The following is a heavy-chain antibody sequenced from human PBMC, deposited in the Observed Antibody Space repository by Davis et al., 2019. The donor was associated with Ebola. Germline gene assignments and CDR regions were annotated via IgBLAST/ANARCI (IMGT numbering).Heavy chain of an antibody. D-gene: IGHD2-2*01. CDR3: ARVGYCSVTSCYWRAFDI. J-gene: IGHJ3*02. CDR2: IIPILGIA. CDR1: GGTFSSYA. Sequence: SVKVSCKASGGTFSSYAISWVRQAPGQGLEWMGGIIPILGIANYAQKFQGRVTITADKSTSTAYMELSSLRGEDTAVYYCARVGYCSVTSCYWRAFDIWGQGTMVTVSS. V-gene: IGHV1-69*10.